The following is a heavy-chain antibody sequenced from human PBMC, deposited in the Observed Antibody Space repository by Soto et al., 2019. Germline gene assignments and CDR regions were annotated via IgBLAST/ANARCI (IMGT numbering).Heavy chain of an antibody. Sequence: SETLSLTCTVSGGSISSGDYYWSWIRQPPGKGLEWIGYIYYSGSTYYNPSLKSRVTISVDTSKNQFSLKLSSVTAADTAVYYRAIGADYDEHAFDIWGQGTMVTVSS. CDR3: AIGADYDEHAFDI. J-gene: IGHJ3*02. CDR2: IYYSGST. D-gene: IGHD3-16*01. CDR1: GGSISSGDYY. V-gene: IGHV4-30-4*01.